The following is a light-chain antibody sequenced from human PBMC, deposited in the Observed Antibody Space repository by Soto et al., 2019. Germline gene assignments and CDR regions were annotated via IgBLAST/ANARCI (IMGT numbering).Light chain of an antibody. CDR2: EVS. Sequence: QSALTQPPSVSGSPGQAVTISCTGTSSDVGSYNHVSWYQQPPGTAPKLMIYEVSNRPSGVPDRFSGSKSGNTASLTISGLQAEDGADYYCNSYTSSSTYVFGTGTKLTVL. J-gene: IGLJ1*01. CDR1: SSDVGSYNH. CDR3: NSYTSSSTYV. V-gene: IGLV2-18*02.